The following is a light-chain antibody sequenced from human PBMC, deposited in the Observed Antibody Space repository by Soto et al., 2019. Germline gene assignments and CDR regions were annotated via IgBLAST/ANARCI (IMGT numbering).Light chain of an antibody. CDR2: AAS. Sequence: DIQMTQSPYSLSASVGDSVTITCRASQSITSYLNWYQQKPGKAPNLLIYAASSLQSGVPSRFSGSGSGTDFTLTISSLQHEDFATYYCQQSYSTPLTFGGGTKVDIK. J-gene: IGKJ4*01. V-gene: IGKV1-39*01. CDR1: QSITSY. CDR3: QQSYSTPLT.